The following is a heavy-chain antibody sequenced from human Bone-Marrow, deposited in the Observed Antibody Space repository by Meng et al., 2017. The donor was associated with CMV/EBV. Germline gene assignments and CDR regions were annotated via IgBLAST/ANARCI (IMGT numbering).Heavy chain of an antibody. V-gene: IGHV3-30*04. Sequence: GESLKISCAASGFTFSSYAMHWVRQAPGKGLEWVAVISYDGSNKYYADSVKGRFTISRDNSKNTLYLQMNSLRAEDTAVYYCARDMIGLLWFGELSWFQGYYYYGMDVWGQGTTVTVSS. CDR1: GFTFSSYA. D-gene: IGHD3-10*01. CDR3: ARDMIGLLWFGELSWFQGYYYYGMDV. J-gene: IGHJ6*02. CDR2: ISYDGSNK.